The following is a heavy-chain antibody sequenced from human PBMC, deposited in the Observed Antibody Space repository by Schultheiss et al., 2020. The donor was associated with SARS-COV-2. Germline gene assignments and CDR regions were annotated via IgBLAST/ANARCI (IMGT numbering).Heavy chain of an antibody. V-gene: IGHV4-39*01. Sequence: SETLSLTCTVSGGSISSYYWGWIRQPPGKGLEWIGEINHSGSTYYNPSLKSRVTISVDTSKNQFSLKLSSVTAADTAVYYCARYPLYFTIFGVGGGMDVWGQGTTVTVSS. CDR3: ARYPLYFTIFGVGGGMDV. CDR2: INHSGST. J-gene: IGHJ6*02. CDR1: GGSISSYY. D-gene: IGHD3-3*01.